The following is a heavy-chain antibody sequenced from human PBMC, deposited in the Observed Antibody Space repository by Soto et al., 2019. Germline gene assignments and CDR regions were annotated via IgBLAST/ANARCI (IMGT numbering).Heavy chain of an antibody. CDR2: ISPDSGKT. CDR3: ARVYGYYYYYMDV. CDR1: GYSLTDNG. J-gene: IGHJ6*03. Sequence: ASVKVSCKASGYSLTDNGITWVRQASGQGLEYVGWISPDSGKTDYAQKFQGRVTMTRDTSINTVYMELSSLRSDDTAVYYCARVYGYYYYYMDVSGKGTTVTVSS. D-gene: IGHD2-8*01. V-gene: IGHV1-8*01.